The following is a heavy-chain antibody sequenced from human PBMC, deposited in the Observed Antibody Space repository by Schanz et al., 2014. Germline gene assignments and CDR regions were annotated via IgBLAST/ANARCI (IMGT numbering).Heavy chain of an antibody. CDR2: IYDGGSA. CDR1: GGSISSGGYY. Sequence: QVQLQESGPGLVKPSQTLSLTCTVSGGSISSGGYYWSWIRQHPGKGLEWIGYIYDGGSAYYNPARKSRVTISVDTSKNQFTLRLSSVTAADTAVYYCARARSWPDYWGQGTLGTVSS. CDR3: ARARSWPDY. D-gene: IGHD6-13*01. V-gene: IGHV4-31*03. J-gene: IGHJ4*02.